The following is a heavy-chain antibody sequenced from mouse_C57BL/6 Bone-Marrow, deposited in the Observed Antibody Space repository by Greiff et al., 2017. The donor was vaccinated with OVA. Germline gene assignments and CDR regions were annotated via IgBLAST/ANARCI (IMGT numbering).Heavy chain of an antibody. D-gene: IGHD1-1*01. V-gene: IGHV14-4*01. CDR3: TTSRYWYFDV. Sequence: EVQLQQSGAELVRPGASVKLSCTASGFNIKDDYMHWVKQRPEQGLEWIGWIDPENGDTEYASKFQGKATITADTSSNTAYLQLSSLTSEDTAVDYCTTSRYWYFDVWGTGTTVTVSS. CDR1: GFNIKDDY. J-gene: IGHJ1*03. CDR2: IDPENGDT.